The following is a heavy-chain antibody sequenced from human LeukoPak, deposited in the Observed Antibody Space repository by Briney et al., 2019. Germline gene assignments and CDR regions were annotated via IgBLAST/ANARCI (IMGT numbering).Heavy chain of an antibody. CDR2: IGTLGDT. CDR1: GFTFSNYD. J-gene: IGHJ4*02. CDR3: ARIGASDHCGGDCYSGDY. Sequence: GGSLRLSCAASGFTFSNYDMHWVRQAAGKGLEWVSAIGTLGDTHYLDSVKGRFIISRENAKNTLYLQMNSLRGGDTAVYYCARIGASDHCGGDCYSGDYWGQGTLVTVSS. V-gene: IGHV3-13*01. D-gene: IGHD2-21*02.